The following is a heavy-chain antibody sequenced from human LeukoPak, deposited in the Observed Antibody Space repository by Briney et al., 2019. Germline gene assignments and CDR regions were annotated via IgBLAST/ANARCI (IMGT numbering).Heavy chain of an antibody. CDR2: ISAYNGNT. V-gene: IGHV1-18*01. D-gene: IGHD5-12*01. Sequence: ASVKVSCKASGYTFTSYGIGWVRQAPGQGLEWMGWISAYNGNTNYAQKLQGRVTMTTDTSTSTAYMELRSLRSDDTAVYYCARWESSGGYDLLDYWGQGTLVTVSS. CDR1: GYTFTSYG. J-gene: IGHJ4*02. CDR3: ARWESSGGYDLLDY.